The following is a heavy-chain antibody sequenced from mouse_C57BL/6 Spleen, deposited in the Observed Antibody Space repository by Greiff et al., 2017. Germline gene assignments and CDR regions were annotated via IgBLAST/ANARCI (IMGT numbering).Heavy chain of an antibody. CDR2: ISSGSSTI. CDR3: ARNFFITTVVDSLDY. J-gene: IGHJ2*01. D-gene: IGHD1-1*01. V-gene: IGHV5-17*01. CDR1: GFTFSDYG. Sequence: EVQRVESGGGLVKPGGSLKLSCAASGFTFSDYGMPWVRQAPEKGLEWVAYISSGSSTIYYADTVKGRFTISRDNAKNTLFLQMTSLRSEDTAMDYCARNFFITTVVDSLDYWGQGTTLTVSS.